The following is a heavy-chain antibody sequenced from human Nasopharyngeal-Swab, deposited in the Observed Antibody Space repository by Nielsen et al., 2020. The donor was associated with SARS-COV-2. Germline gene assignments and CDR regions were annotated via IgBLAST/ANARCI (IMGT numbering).Heavy chain of an antibody. V-gene: IGHV2-5*02. J-gene: IGHJ6*03. D-gene: IGHD3-3*01. Sequence: SGPTLVKPTQTLTLTCSLSGFSLTTSGVGVAWIRQPPGKALEWHGLIYWDDDQRYNPPMKTRLTIPKDTSKDQVVLTLTNMGPVDSGTYYCAHITRGLERDTIFGVPLASLSYYYMDVWGKGTTVTVS. CDR2: IYWDDDQ. CDR1: GFSLTTSGVG. CDR3: AHITRGLERDTIFGVPLASLSYYYMDV.